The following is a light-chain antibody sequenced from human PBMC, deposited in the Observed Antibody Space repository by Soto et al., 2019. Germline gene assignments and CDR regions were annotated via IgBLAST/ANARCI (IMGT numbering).Light chain of an antibody. J-gene: IGKJ5*01. CDR2: GAS. CDR3: QHYNKWPPIT. Sequence: EVVMTQSPATLSVSPGERVTLSCGASQTVSSNLAWYQQKPGQAPRLLIYGASTRATGIPARFSGSGSGTEFTLTISSLQSEDFAAYYCQHYNKWPPITFGQGTRLEIK. CDR1: QTVSSN. V-gene: IGKV3-15*01.